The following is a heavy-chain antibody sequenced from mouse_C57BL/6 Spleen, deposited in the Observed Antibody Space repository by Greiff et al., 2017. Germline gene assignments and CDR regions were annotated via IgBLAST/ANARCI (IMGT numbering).Heavy chain of an antibody. CDR3: ASRYGYEAFYAMDY. V-gene: IGHV1-50*01. CDR1: GYTFTSYW. D-gene: IGHD2-2*01. CDR2: IDPSDSYT. Sequence: QVQLQQPGAELVKPGASVKLSCKASGYTFTSYWMQWVKQRPGQGLEWIGEIDPSDSYTNYNQKFKGKATLTVDTSSSTAYMQLSSLTSEDSAVYYCASRYGYEAFYAMDYWGQGTSVTVSS. J-gene: IGHJ4*01.